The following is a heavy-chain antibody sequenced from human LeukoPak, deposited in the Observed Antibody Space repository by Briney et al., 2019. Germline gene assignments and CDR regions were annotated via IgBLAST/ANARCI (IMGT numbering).Heavy chain of an antibody. CDR3: ARGRRAGTSDY. D-gene: IGHD6-19*01. V-gene: IGHV1-18*01. CDR1: GHTFNSYG. J-gene: IGHJ4*02. CDR2: ISTYNGHT. Sequence: ASVKVSCKASGHTFNSYGISWVRQAPGQGLEWMGWISTYNGHTNYAQKLQGRVTMTTDTSTSTAYMELRSLRSDDTAVYYCARGRRAGTSDYWGQGTLVTVSS.